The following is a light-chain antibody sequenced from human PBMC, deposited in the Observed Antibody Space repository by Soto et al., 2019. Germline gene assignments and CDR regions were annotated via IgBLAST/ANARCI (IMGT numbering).Light chain of an antibody. CDR1: KVGDKY. V-gene: IGLV3-1*01. CDR3: QAWDSSTARDVV. Sequence: SYELTQPPSVSVSPGQTASITCSGDKVGDKYACWYQQKPGQSPVLVIYQDSKRPSGIPERFSGSNSGNTATLTISGTQAMDEADYYCQAWDSSTARDVVFGGGTKLTVL. J-gene: IGLJ2*01. CDR2: QDS.